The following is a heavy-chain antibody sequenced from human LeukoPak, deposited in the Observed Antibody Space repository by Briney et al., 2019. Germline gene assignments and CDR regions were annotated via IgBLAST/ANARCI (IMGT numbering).Heavy chain of an antibody. V-gene: IGHV4-31*03. CDR1: VGPISSGDYY. CDR2: IYYSGST. J-gene: IGHJ4*02. CDR3: ARTRDSGSLDF. Sequence: SETLSLTCTVSVGPISSGDYYWSWIRQHPGKGLEWIGYIYYSGSTYYNPSLKSRLTISVDTSKNQFSLKLSSVTAADTAVYYCARTRDSGSLDFWGQGTPVTVSS. D-gene: IGHD3-10*01.